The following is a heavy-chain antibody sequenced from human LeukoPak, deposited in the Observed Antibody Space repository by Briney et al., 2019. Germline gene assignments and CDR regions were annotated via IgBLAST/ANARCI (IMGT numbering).Heavy chain of an antibody. Sequence: SQTLSLTCAISGDSVSSNSAAWNWIRQSPSSGLEWLGRTYYRSKWYNDYAVSVKSRITINPDTSKNQFSLHLNSVTPEDTAMYYCAGTLSYFDYWGQGTLVTVSS. CDR1: GDSVSSNSAA. CDR2: TYYRSKWYN. J-gene: IGHJ4*02. V-gene: IGHV6-1*01. CDR3: AGTLSYFDY. D-gene: IGHD2/OR15-2a*01.